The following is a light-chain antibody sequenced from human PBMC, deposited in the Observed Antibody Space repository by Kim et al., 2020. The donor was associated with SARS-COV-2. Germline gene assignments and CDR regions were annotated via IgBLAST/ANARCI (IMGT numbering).Light chain of an antibody. CDR3: QSYDSSNHVV. Sequence: NFMLTQPHSVSESPGKTVTISCTRSSGSIASNYVQWYQQRPGSAPTTVIYEDNQRPSGVPDRFSGSIDSSSNSASLTISGLKTEGEADYYCQSYDSSNHVVFGGGTQLTVL. J-gene: IGLJ2*01. CDR2: EDN. CDR1: SGSIASNY. V-gene: IGLV6-57*04.